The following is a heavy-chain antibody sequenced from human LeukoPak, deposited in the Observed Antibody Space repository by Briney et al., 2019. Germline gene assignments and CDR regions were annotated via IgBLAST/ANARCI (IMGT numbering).Heavy chain of an antibody. CDR3: AKGPERRGFCSGSACYSDC. CDR1: GLTFSGYV. V-gene: IGHV3-23*01. J-gene: IGHJ4*02. D-gene: IGHD2-8*02. CDR2: ISANGGRT. Sequence: GGSLRLSCAASGLTFSGYVMSWARQAPGKGLEWDAAISANGGRTYYTESVKGHFTISRDNSKNTLYLQMNSLRADDTAVYYCAKGPERRGFCSGSACYSDCWGQGTLVTVSS.